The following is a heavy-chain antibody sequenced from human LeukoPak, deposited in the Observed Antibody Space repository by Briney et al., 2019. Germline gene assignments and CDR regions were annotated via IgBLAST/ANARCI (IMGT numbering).Heavy chain of an antibody. J-gene: IGHJ3*02. CDR1: GGTFSSYA. Sequence: GSSVKVSCKASGGTFSSYAISWVRQAPGQGLEWMGGIIPIFGTANYAQKFQGRVTITADESTSTAYMELSSLRSEDTAVYCCAREPPHTYCGGACYAFDIWGQGTMVTVSS. CDR3: AREPPHTYCGGACYAFDI. CDR2: IIPIFGTA. V-gene: IGHV1-69*01. D-gene: IGHD2-21*02.